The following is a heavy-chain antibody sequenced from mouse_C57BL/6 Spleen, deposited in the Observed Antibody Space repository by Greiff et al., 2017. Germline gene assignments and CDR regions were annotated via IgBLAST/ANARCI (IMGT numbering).Heavy chain of an antibody. Sequence: QVQLQQSGPELVKPGASVKISCKASGYAFSSSWMNWVKQRPGKGLEWIGRIYPGDGDTNYNGKFKGKATLTADKSSSTAYMQLSSLTSEDTAVYFCARYPFDVWGTGTTVTVSS. V-gene: IGHV1-82*01. CDR2: IYPGDGDT. CDR1: GYAFSSSW. J-gene: IGHJ1*03. CDR3: ARYPFDV.